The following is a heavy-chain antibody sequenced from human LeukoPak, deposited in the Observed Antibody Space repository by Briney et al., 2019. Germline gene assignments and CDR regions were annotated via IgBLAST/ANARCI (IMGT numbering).Heavy chain of an antibody. J-gene: IGHJ4*02. CDR2: IYHSGST. CDR3: ARALDTAMVTDFD. D-gene: IGHD5-18*01. CDR1: GYSISSGYY. V-gene: IGHV4-38-2*02. Sequence: SETLSLTCTVSGYSISSGYYWGWIRQPPGKGLEWIGSIYHSGSTYYNPSLKSRVTISVDTSRNQFSLKLSSVTAADTAVYYCARALDTAMVTDFDWGQGTLVTVSS.